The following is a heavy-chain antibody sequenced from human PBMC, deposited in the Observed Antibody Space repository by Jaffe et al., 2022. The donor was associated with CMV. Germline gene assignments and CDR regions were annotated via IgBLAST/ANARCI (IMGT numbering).Heavy chain of an antibody. V-gene: IGHV3-23*01. CDR1: GFTFSSYA. CDR3: AKDMKTHPKNVLRFLEWLGVYFDY. Sequence: EVQLLESGGGLVQPGGSLRLSCAASGFTFSSYAMSWVRQAPGKGLEWVSAISGSGGSTYYADSVKGRFTISRDNSKNTLYLQMNSLRAEDTAVYYCAKDMKTHPKNVLRFLEWLGVYFDYWGQGTLVTVSS. D-gene: IGHD3-3*01. CDR2: ISGSGGST. J-gene: IGHJ4*02.